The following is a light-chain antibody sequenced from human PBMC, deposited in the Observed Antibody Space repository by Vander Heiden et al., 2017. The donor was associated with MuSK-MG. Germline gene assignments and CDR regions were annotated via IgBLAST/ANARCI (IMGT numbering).Light chain of an antibody. CDR1: QSVSSSY. Sequence: EIVLTQSPGTLSLSPGERATLSCRASQSVSSSYLAWYQQKPGQAPRLLMYGASNRATGIPDRFSGSGSGPDFTLTISRLEPEDFAVYYCQQYGNSPYTFGQGTKLEIK. CDR3: QQYGNSPYT. J-gene: IGKJ2*01. CDR2: GAS. V-gene: IGKV3-20*01.